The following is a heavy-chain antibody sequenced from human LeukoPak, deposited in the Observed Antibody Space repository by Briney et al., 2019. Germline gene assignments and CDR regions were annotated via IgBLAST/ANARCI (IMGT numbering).Heavy chain of an antibody. CDR3: ARGGLMVYAIDYFDY. J-gene: IGHJ4*02. D-gene: IGHD2-8*01. CDR1: GFTFSSYA. Sequence: PGGSLRLSCAASGFTFSSYAMHWVRQAPGKGLEYVLAISSNGGSTYYANSVKGRFTISRDNSKNTLYLQMGSLRAEDMAVYYCARGGLMVYAIDYFDYWGQGTLVTVSS. CDR2: ISSNGGST. V-gene: IGHV3-64*01.